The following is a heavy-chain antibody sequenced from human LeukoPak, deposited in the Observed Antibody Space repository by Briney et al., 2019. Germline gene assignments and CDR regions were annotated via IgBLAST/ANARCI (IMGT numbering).Heavy chain of an antibody. Sequence: ASVKVSCKASGYTFTSYDINWVRQATGQGLEWMGWINLYSGNTGYAQNFQGRLTVTRDTSINTAYMELSTLRSEDTAIYYCARVTGSIDYWGQGTLVTVSS. CDR1: GYTFTSYD. D-gene: IGHD1-26*01. J-gene: IGHJ4*02. CDR3: ARVTGSIDY. CDR2: INLYSGNT. V-gene: IGHV1-8*01.